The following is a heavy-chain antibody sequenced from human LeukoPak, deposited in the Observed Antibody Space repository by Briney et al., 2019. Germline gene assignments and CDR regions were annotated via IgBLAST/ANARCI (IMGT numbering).Heavy chain of an antibody. CDR2: IKTDGSEK. CDR3: ARGVSISSSWYNDI. D-gene: IGHD6-13*01. CDR1: GFTFSSYW. Sequence: PGGSLRLSCAASGFTFSSYWMGWVRQAPGKGLQWVANIKTDGSEKYYVDSVKGRFTISRDNAKNSLYLQMNSLRAEDTAVYYCARGVSISSSWYNDIWGQGTMVTVSS. J-gene: IGHJ3*02. V-gene: IGHV3-7*03.